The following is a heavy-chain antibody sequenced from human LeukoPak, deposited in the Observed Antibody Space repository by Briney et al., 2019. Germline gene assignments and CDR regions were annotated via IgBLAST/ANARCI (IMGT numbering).Heavy chain of an antibody. D-gene: IGHD3-3*01. Sequence: GGSLRLSCAAPGFTFSSYAMSWVRQAPGKGLEWVSAISGSGGSTYYADSVKGRFTISRDNSKNTLYLQMNSLRAEDTAVYYCAKDRGPYYDFWSGYYGSDVWGQGTTVTVSS. CDR2: ISGSGGST. CDR1: GFTFSSYA. CDR3: AKDRGPYYDFWSGYYGSDV. J-gene: IGHJ6*02. V-gene: IGHV3-23*01.